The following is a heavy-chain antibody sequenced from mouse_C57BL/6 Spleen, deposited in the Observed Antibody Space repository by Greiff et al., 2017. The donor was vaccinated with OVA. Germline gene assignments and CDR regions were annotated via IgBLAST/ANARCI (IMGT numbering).Heavy chain of an antibody. J-gene: IGHJ3*01. Sequence: EVKLQQSGPELVKPGASVKISCKASGYTFTDYYMNWVKQSHGKSLEWIGDINPNNGGTSYNQKFKGKATLTVDKSSSTAYMELRSLTSEDSAVYYCATLRFAYWGQGTLVTVSA. CDR1: GYTFTDYY. CDR3: ATLRFAY. V-gene: IGHV1-26*01. CDR2: INPNNGGT.